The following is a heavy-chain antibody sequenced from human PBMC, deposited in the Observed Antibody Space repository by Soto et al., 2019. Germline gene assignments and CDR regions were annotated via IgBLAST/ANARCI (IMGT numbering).Heavy chain of an antibody. V-gene: IGHV3-21*06. CDR2: ISSTTNYI. CDR1: GFIFTRYS. Sequence: GGSLRLSCAASGFIFTRYSMNWVRQAPGKGLEWVSSISSTTNYIYYGDSMKGRFTISRDNAKNSLYLEMNSLRAEDTAVYYCARESEDLTSSFDYWGQGTLVTVSS. J-gene: IGHJ4*02. CDR3: ARESEDLTSSFDY.